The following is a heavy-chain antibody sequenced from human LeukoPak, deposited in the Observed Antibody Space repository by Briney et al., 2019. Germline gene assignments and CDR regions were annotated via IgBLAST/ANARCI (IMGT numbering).Heavy chain of an antibody. CDR2: LKTDGSNT. J-gene: IGHJ3*02. Sequence: PGGSLRLSCAASGFTFSTYWMHWVRQAPGKGLVWVSRLKTDGSNTFYADSVKGRFTISRDNAKNTLYLQMNSLRAEDTAVYYCARESYCSGGSCYSGRAFDIWGQGTMVTVSS. V-gene: IGHV3-74*01. CDR3: ARESYCSGGSCYSGRAFDI. D-gene: IGHD2-15*01. CDR1: GFTFSTYW.